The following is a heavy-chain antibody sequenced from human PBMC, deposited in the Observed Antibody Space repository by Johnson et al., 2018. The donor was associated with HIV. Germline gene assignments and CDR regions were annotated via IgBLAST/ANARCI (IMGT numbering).Heavy chain of an antibody. CDR3: ATLTVRSRAFDL. J-gene: IGHJ3*01. D-gene: IGHD4-17*01. V-gene: IGHV3-48*04. Sequence: MLLVESGGGVVQPGGSLRLSCAASGFTFSSYGMHWVRQAPGKGLEWVSYISSSGSTIYYADSVKGRFTISRDNAKNSLYLQMNSLRAEDTALYYCATLTVRSRAFDLWGQGTLVTVSS. CDR2: ISSSGSTI. CDR1: GFTFSSYG.